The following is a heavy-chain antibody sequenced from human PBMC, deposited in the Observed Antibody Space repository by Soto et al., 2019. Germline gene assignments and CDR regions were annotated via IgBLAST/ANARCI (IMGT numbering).Heavy chain of an antibody. Sequence: EVQLLESGGGLVQPGGSLRLSCAASGFTFSSYAMSWVRQAPGKGLEWVSAISGSGGSTYYADSVKGRFTISRDNSKNTLYLQMNSLRAEDTAVYYCAKEHPPVGAVADYFDYWGQGTLVTVSS. CDR3: AKEHPPVGAVADYFDY. CDR2: ISGSGGST. D-gene: IGHD6-19*01. CDR1: GFTFSSYA. J-gene: IGHJ4*02. V-gene: IGHV3-23*01.